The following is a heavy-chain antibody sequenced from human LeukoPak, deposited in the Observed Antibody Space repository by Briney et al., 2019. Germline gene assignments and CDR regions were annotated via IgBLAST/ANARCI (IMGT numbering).Heavy chain of an antibody. D-gene: IGHD3-22*01. V-gene: IGHV3-30*03. J-gene: IGHJ3*02. CDR3: ARIHSLYYYDSSGYGAFDI. Sequence: GGSLRLSCAASGFTFTDYGMHWVRQAPGKGLEWVADISYDGSNKYYADSVKGRFTISRDNSKNTLYLQMNSLRAEDTAVYYCARIHSLYYYDSSGYGAFDIWGPGTVVTVSS. CDR1: GFTFTDYG. CDR2: ISYDGSNK.